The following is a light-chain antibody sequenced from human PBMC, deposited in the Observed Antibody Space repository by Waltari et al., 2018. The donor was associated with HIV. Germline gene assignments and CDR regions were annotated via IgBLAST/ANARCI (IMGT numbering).Light chain of an antibody. Sequence: DIVTTQSPDSLAVSLGERATINCKSSQSVLSNSNNKNYLAWYQQKSGQSPKLLIYWASTRESGVPDRFSGSGSGTDFSLSISSLQAEDVAVYYCQQYYSTPLTFGGGTKVEIK. CDR3: QQYYSTPLT. J-gene: IGKJ4*01. CDR1: QSVLSNSNNKNY. CDR2: WAS. V-gene: IGKV4-1*01.